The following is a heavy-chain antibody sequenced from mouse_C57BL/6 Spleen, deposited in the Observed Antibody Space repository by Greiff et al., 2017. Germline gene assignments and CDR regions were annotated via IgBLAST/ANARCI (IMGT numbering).Heavy chain of an antibody. CDR3: ARVGTTVGGAMDY. Sequence: VQLQQSGPELVKPGASVKISCKASGYSFTDYNMNWVKQSNGKSLEWIGAINPNYGTTSYNQKFKGQATLTVDQSSSTAYMQRNRLTSEDAAVYYCARVGTTVGGAMDYWGQGTSVTVSS. V-gene: IGHV1-39*01. CDR2: INPNYGTT. D-gene: IGHD1-1*01. J-gene: IGHJ4*01. CDR1: GYSFTDYN.